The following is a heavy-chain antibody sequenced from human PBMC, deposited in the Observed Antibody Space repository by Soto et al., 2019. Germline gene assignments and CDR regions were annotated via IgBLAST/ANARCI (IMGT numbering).Heavy chain of an antibody. CDR3: ARGLVTYYDILTGYYDSQPPDY. J-gene: IGHJ4*02. Sequence: GGSLRLSCAASGFTVSNNYMSWVRQAPGKGLEWVSVIYSGGSTYYADSVKGRFTISRHNSKNTLYLQMNSLRAEDTAVYYCARGLVTYYDILTGYYDSQPPDYWGQGTLVTVSS. V-gene: IGHV3-53*04. CDR2: IYSGGST. CDR1: GFTVSNNY. D-gene: IGHD3-9*01.